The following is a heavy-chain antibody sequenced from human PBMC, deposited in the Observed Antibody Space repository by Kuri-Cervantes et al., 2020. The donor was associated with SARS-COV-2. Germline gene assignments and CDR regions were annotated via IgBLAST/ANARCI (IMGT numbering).Heavy chain of an antibody. CDR1: GFMISSYW. CDR2: IRSSGSST. J-gene: IGHJ2*01. D-gene: IGHD3-3*01. V-gene: IGHV3-74*01. Sequence: GGSLRLSCEASGFMISSYWMHWVRQVPEKGQVWVSRIRSSGSSTGYADSVKGRFTISRDNAKNTLYLQMNSLRVEDTAVYYCARGDFWNGYYNWYFDLWGRGTLVTVSS. CDR3: ARGDFWNGYYNWYFDL.